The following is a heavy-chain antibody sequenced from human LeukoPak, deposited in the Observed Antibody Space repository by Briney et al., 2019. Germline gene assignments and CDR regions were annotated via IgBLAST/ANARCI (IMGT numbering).Heavy chain of an antibody. D-gene: IGHD3-22*01. CDR3: ARADLSYYESSGYYH. CDR2: INPNSGGT. CDR1: GYTFTGCY. Sequence: ASVKVSCRASGYTFTGCYMHWVRQAPGQGREWMGRINPNSGGTNYAQKFQGRVTMTRDTSISTAYMELSRLRSDDTAVYYCARADLSYYESSGYYHWGQGTLVTVSS. V-gene: IGHV1-2*06. J-gene: IGHJ4*02.